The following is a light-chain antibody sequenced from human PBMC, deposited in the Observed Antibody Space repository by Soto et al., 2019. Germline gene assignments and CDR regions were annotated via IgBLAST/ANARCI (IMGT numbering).Light chain of an antibody. CDR2: GAS. CDR3: QQYDNWPRT. CDR1: QSVRSN. V-gene: IGKV3-15*01. Sequence: EIVMTQSPATLSVSPGERATLSCRASQSVRSNLAWYQQKPGQAPRLLIYGASTRATGIPARFSGSRSGTEFTLTISSLQSEDFAVYCCQQYDNWPRTFGQGTKVEIK. J-gene: IGKJ1*01.